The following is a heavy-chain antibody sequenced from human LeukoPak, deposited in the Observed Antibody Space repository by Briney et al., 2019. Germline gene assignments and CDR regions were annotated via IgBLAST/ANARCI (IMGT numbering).Heavy chain of an antibody. CDR2: VYHSGDT. Sequence: KPSETLSLTCAVSGGSISTDSYYWGWIRRPPGKGLEWIASVYHSGDTYYSSSLKSRVTISVDTSKNQFSLKLTSVTAADTAVYYCARHSSRGWTYHYGMDVWGQGTTVTVSS. CDR3: ARHSSRGWTYHYGMDV. V-gene: IGHV4-39*01. D-gene: IGHD6-19*01. J-gene: IGHJ6*02. CDR1: GGSISTDSYY.